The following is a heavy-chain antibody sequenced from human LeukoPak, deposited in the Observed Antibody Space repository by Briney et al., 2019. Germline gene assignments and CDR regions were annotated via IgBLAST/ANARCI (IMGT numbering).Heavy chain of an antibody. CDR3: ANGYYYGSGSYYKEAFDI. CDR1: GFIFSGYS. V-gene: IGHV3-21*01. CDR2: ISESSSHI. J-gene: IGHJ3*02. D-gene: IGHD3-10*01. Sequence: GGSLRLSCAASGFIFSGYSMNWVRQAPGKGLEWVSSISESSSHISYADSVKGRFTISRDNAKNSLYVQLNSLRADDTAVYYCANGYYYGSGSYYKEAFDIWGQGTMVTVSS.